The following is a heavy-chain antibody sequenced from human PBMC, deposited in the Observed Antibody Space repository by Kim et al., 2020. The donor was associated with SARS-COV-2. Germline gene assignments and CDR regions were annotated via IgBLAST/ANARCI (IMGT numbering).Heavy chain of an antibody. Sequence: SETLSLTCTVSGGSISSSSYYWGWIRQPPGKGLEWIGSIYYSGSTYYNPSLKSRVTISVDTSKNQFSLKLSSVTAADTAVYYCARGGGWYHHYFDYWGQGTLVTVSS. CDR3: ARGGGWYHHYFDY. J-gene: IGHJ4*02. CDR1: GGSISSSSYY. D-gene: IGHD6-19*01. V-gene: IGHV4-39*07. CDR2: IYYSGST.